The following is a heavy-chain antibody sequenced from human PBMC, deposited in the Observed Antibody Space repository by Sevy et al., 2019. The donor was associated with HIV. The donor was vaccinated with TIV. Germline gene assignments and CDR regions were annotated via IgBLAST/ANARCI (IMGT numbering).Heavy chain of an antibody. J-gene: IGHJ4*02. Sequence: ASVKVSYKASGGTFSSYAISWVRQAPGQGLEWMGGIIPIFGTANYAQKFQGRVTITADESTSTAYMELSSLRSEDTAVYYCARESGSGSYVFDYWGQGTLVTVSS. CDR1: GGTFSSYA. D-gene: IGHD3-10*01. CDR2: IIPIFGTA. CDR3: ARESGSGSYVFDY. V-gene: IGHV1-69*13.